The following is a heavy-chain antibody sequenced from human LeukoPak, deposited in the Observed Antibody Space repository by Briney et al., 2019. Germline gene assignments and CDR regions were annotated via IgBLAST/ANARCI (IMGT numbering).Heavy chain of an antibody. J-gene: IGHJ4*02. CDR1: GYTFVSHG. CDR3: ARNVYDIASANYFDY. CDR2: ISAYNGDT. D-gene: IGHD2/OR15-2a*01. V-gene: IGHV1-18*01. Sequence: ASVKVSCKAAGYTFVSHGITWVRLAPGQGLEWMGWISAYNGDTKYAQKFQARVTMTTDTSTSTAYMESRTLRSDDTAVYYCARNVYDIASANYFDYWGQGTLVTVSS.